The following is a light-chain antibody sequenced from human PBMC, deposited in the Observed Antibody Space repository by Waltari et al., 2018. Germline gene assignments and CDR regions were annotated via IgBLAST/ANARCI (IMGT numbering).Light chain of an antibody. V-gene: IGLV4-69*01. CDR1: RGHRSYA. CDR2: LNSDGSH. Sequence: QLVLTQSPSASASLGASVKPTCPLSRGHRSYAIAWHQQQPEKGPRYLMKLNSDGSHSKADRIPDRFAGSSCGAERYLTSSSLQSEDEADNYCETWGTGIRVFGGGTKLTVL. CDR3: ETWGTGIRV. J-gene: IGLJ3*02.